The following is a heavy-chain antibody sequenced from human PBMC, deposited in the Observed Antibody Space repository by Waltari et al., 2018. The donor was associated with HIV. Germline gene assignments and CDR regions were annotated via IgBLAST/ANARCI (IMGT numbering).Heavy chain of an antibody. Sequence: QVQLVQSGAEVKRPGASVKVSCKVSGYILTELPIHWVRPAPGKGLEWVGSFDPADGKTTYAQKFQGRVTMTEDTSTDTASMEVSSLRSEDTAVYYCATARQWLVDSGMDVWGQGTTVTVSS. D-gene: IGHD6-19*01. CDR2: FDPADGKT. J-gene: IGHJ6*02. CDR3: ATARQWLVDSGMDV. V-gene: IGHV1-24*01. CDR1: GYILTELP.